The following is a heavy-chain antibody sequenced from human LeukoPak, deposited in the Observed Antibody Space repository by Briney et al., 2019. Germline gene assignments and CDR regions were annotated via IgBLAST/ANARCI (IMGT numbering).Heavy chain of an antibody. D-gene: IGHD3-10*01. CDR2: IYHSVST. CDR3: ASRTYYYGSGSYPLDY. CDR1: GGSISSSNW. J-gene: IGHJ4*02. Sequence: SETLSLTCAVSGGSISSSNWWSWVRQPPGKGLEWIGEIYHSVSTNYNPSLKSRVTISVDKSKNQFSLKLSSVTAADTAVYYCASRTYYYGSGSYPLDYWGQGTLVTVSS. V-gene: IGHV4-4*02.